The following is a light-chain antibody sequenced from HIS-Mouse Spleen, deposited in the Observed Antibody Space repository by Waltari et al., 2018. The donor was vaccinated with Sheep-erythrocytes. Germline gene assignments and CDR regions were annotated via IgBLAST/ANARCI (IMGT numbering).Light chain of an antibody. J-gene: IGLJ1*01. CDR1: SSDVGGYNY. Sequence: QSALTQPRSVSGSPGQSVTISCTGTSSDVGGYNYVSWYQQHPGKAPKLMIYDFRKRPSGVPDRFSGSKSGNTASLTISGLQAEDDADYYCCSYAGSYNHVFATGTKVTVL. CDR3: CSYAGSYNHV. V-gene: IGLV2-11*01. CDR2: DFR.